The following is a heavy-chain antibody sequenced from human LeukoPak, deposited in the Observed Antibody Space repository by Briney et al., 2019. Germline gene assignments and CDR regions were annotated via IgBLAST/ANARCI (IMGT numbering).Heavy chain of an antibody. CDR2: ISAYNGAT. CDR1: GYTFTQSG. V-gene: IGHV1-18*01. CDR3: AKAPRLWWNYLMDE. J-gene: IGHJ4*02. Sequence: ASVKVSCKTSGYTFTQSGVCWVRQAPGQGLEWMGWISAYNGATNYAQKFQGRVTMTTDTPTSTAYLQLQSLRPDDTAVYFCAKAPRLWWNYLMDEWGQGTLVIVSS. D-gene: IGHD4/OR15-4a*01.